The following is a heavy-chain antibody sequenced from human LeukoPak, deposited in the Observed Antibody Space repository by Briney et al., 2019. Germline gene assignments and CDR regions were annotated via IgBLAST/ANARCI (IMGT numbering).Heavy chain of an antibody. CDR3: ARMLGSYSDY. CDR1: GFTFSSYA. J-gene: IGHJ4*02. D-gene: IGHD3-10*01. CDR2: ISGSGGST. Sequence: GGSLRLSCAASGFTFSSYAMSWVRQAPGKGLEWVSAISGSGGSTYYADSVKGRFTISRDNSKNTLYLQMNNLGAEDTAVYYCARMLGSYSDYWGQGTLVTVSS. V-gene: IGHV3-23*01.